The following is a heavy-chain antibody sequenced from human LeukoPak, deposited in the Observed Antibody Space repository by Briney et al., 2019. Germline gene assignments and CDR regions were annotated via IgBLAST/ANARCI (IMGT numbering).Heavy chain of an antibody. D-gene: IGHD2-2*01. J-gene: IGHJ4*02. CDR1: GGTYKNHD. CDR2: IIPVFGTP. Sequence: SVKVSCKASGGTYKNHDINWVRQAPGQGLEWMGGIIPVFGTPNYAQRFQGRVRITADESMTTAYMELSSLRSDDTALYYCARGGRYCRSTSCWDFWGQGTLVTVSS. CDR3: ARGGRYCRSTSCWDF. V-gene: IGHV1-69*13.